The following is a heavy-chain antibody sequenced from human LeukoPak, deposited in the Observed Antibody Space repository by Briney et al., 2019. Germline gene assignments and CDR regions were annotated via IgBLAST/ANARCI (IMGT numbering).Heavy chain of an antibody. CDR1: GPSISRYY. CDR2: IDTSGST. Sequence: PSETLSLTCAVSGPSISRYYWSWIRQPAGKGLEWIGHIDTSGSTKYNPSLKSRVTMSGDTSKNQISLKLTSVTAADTAVYYCARTLGSVSYSLIESWGQGTLVTVSS. V-gene: IGHV4-4*07. J-gene: IGHJ4*02. CDR3: ARTLGSVSYSLIES. D-gene: IGHD3-10*01.